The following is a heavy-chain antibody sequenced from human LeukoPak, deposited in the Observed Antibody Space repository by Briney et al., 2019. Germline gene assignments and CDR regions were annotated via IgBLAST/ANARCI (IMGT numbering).Heavy chain of an antibody. D-gene: IGHD4-17*01. CDR3: ARCTVTTDDYYYYYMDV. Sequence: GASVKVSCKASGGTFSSYAISWVRQAPGQGLEWMGGIIPIFGTANYAQKFQGRVMITTDESTSTAYMELSSLRSEDTAVYYCARCTVTTDDYYYYYMDVWGKGTTVTVSS. CDR1: GGTFSSYA. V-gene: IGHV1-69*05. CDR2: IIPIFGTA. J-gene: IGHJ6*03.